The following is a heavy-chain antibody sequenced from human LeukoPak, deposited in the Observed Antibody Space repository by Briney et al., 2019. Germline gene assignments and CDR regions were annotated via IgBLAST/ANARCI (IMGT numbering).Heavy chain of an antibody. D-gene: IGHD3-16*02. CDR3: AREDSRGRLGELSS. CDR1: GGSLSGYY. CDR2: INHSGST. V-gene: IGHV4-34*01. Sequence: SETLSLTCAVYGGSLSGYYWSWIRQPPGKGLEWIGEINHSGSTNYNPSLKSRVTISVDTSKNQFSLKLSSVTAADTAVYYCAREDSRGRLGELSSWGQGTLVTVSS. J-gene: IGHJ5*02.